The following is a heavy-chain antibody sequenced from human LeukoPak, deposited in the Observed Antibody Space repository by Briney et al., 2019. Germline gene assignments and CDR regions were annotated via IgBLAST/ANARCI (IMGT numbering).Heavy chain of an antibody. V-gene: IGHV3-15*01. CDR2: IKSKTDGCTT. D-gene: IGHD2-15*01. J-gene: IGHJ4*02. CDR1: GFTFSNAW. Sequence: PGGSLRLSCAASGFTFSNAWMSWVRQAPGKGLEWVGRIKSKTDGCTTDYASPVKGRFNISRDDAKYTLYLQMNSLKTEDTAVYYXTRXYFSGGTCSVDYWGQGTLVTVSS. CDR3: TRXYFSGGTCSVDY.